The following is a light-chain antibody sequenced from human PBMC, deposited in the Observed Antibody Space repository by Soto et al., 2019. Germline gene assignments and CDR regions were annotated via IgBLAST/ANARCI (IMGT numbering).Light chain of an antibody. CDR3: QQYGSSSPWT. CDR2: KAS. CDR1: QSISSW. J-gene: IGKJ1*01. Sequence: DIQMTQSPSTLSASVGDRVTITCRASQSISSWLAWYQQKPGKAPKLPIYKASSLETGVPSRFSGSGSGTEFTLTISSLQPDDFASYYCQQYGSSSPWTFGQGTKVEVK. V-gene: IGKV1-5*03.